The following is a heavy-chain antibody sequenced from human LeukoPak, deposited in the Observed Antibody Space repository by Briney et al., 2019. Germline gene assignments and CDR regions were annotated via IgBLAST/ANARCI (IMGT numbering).Heavy chain of an antibody. CDR1: GGSISSYY. CDR2: IYYSGST. J-gene: IGHJ3*02. V-gene: IGHV4-59*01. CDR3: ARVYDSSGFYYEAFNI. D-gene: IGHD3-22*01. Sequence: PSETLSLTCTVSGGSISSYYWSWIRQPPGKGLEWIGYIYYSGSTNYNPSLKSRVTISVDTSKNQFSLKLSSVTAADTAVYYCARVYDSSGFYYEAFNIWGQGTMVTVSS.